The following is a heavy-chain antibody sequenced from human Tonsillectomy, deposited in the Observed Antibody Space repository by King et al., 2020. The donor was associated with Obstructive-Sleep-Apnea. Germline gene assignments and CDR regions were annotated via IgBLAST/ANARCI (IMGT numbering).Heavy chain of an antibody. J-gene: IGHJ6*02. Sequence: VQLVESGGGVVQPGRSLRLSCAASGFTFSSYGMHWVRQAPGKGLEWVAVIWYDGSNKYYADSVKGRFTISRDNSKNTLYLQMNSLRAEDTAVYYCARGGPLVTPGYYYYYGMDVWGQGTTVTVSS. D-gene: IGHD3-9*01. CDR2: IWYDGSNK. V-gene: IGHV3-33*01. CDR3: ARGGPLVTPGYYYYYGMDV. CDR1: GFTFSSYG.